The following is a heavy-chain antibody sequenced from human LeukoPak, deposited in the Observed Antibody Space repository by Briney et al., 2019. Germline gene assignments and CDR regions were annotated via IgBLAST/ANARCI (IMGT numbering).Heavy chain of an antibody. CDR3: ARDWGVGGRPGYMDV. CDR1: GGSISSGSYY. V-gene: IGHV4-61*10. D-gene: IGHD6-6*01. J-gene: IGHJ6*03. Sequence: SETLSLTCTVSGGSISSGSYYWSWIRQPAGKGLEWIGYIYYSGSTNYDPSLKGRVTILVDTSKNQFSLKLSSVTAADTAVYFCARDWGVGGRPGYMDVWGKGTTVTVSS. CDR2: IYYSGST.